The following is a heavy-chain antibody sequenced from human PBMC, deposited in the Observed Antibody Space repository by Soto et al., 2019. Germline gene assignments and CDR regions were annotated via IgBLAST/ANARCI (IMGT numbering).Heavy chain of an antibody. V-gene: IGHV6-1*01. Sequence: PSQTLSLTCAISGDSVSSNSAAWNWIRQSPSRGLEWLGRTYYRSKWCNEYAVSVKSRISINPDTSKNQFSLHLNSVTPEDTAVYYCARSATYHYGMDVWGQGTTVTVSS. CDR1: GDSVSSNSAA. J-gene: IGHJ6*02. D-gene: IGHD1-1*01. CDR2: TYYRSKWCN. CDR3: ARSATYHYGMDV.